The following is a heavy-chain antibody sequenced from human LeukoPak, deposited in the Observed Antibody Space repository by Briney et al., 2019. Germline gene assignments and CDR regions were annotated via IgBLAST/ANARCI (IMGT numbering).Heavy chain of an antibody. J-gene: IGHJ4*02. D-gene: IGHD3-22*01. CDR2: ISAYNGNT. V-gene: IGHV1-18*01. CDR3: ARAPEAFSGYITDSGDY. Sequence: ASVKVSCKASGYTFTSYGISWVRQAPGQGLEWMGWISAYNGNTHYAQKLQDRVTMTTDTSTSTAYMELRSLRSDDTVVYYCARAPEAFSGYITDSGDYWGQGTLVTVSS. CDR1: GYTFTSYG.